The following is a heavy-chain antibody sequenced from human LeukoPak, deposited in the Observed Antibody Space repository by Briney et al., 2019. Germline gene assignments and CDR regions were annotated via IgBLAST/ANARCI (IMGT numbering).Heavy chain of an antibody. D-gene: IGHD5-24*01. J-gene: IGHJ4*02. CDR2: IYTSGST. CDR3: ARVRNGYNPYYFDY. V-gene: IGHV4-4*07. Sequence: SETLSLTCTVSGGSISSYYWSWIRQPAGKGLEWIGRIYTSGSTNYSPSLKSRVTISVDTSKNQFSLKLSSVTAADTAVYFCARVRNGYNPYYFDYWGQGTLVTVSS. CDR1: GGSISSYY.